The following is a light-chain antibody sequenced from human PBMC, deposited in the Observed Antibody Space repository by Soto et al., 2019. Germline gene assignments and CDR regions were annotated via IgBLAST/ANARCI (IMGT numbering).Light chain of an antibody. Sequence: QSVLTQPASVSGSPGQSITISCTGTSSDVGSYNLVSWYQQHPGKAPKLMIYEGSKRPSGVSNRFSGSKSGNTASLTISGLQAGDEADYYCCSYAGSSTYVFGTGTKGTVL. CDR3: CSYAGSSTYV. V-gene: IGLV2-23*01. J-gene: IGLJ1*01. CDR1: SSDVGSYNL. CDR2: EGS.